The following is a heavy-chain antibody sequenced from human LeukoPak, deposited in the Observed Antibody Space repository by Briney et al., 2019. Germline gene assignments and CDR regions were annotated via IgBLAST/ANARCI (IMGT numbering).Heavy chain of an antibody. Sequence: SDTLSLTRAVYGGSFSGYYWTWIRQPPGKGLEGIGEINHSGSTNYNPSLKSRVTISVDTSKNQFSVKLSSVTAADTAVYYCARGDIVVVPAAQGYYFGYWGQGTLVTVSS. CDR3: ARGDIVVVPAAQGYYFGY. J-gene: IGHJ4*02. CDR1: GGSFSGYY. D-gene: IGHD2-2*01. CDR2: INHSGST. V-gene: IGHV4-34*01.